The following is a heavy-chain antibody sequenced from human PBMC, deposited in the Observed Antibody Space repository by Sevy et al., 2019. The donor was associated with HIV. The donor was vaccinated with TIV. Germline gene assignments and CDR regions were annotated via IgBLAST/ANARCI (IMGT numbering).Heavy chain of an antibody. CDR3: ARGGGDNVVVTVAIGILVMDV. Sequence: ETLSLTCAVSGGSISSSNWWSWVRQAPGKGLEWVANINQDGSEKYYLGSLKGRFTISRDNAKKSLYLQMNNLRVEDTAVYYCARGGGDNVVVTVAIGILVMDVWGQGTTVTVSS. CDR1: GGSISSSNW. J-gene: IGHJ6*02. CDR2: INQDGSEK. V-gene: IGHV3-7*01. D-gene: IGHD2-2*01.